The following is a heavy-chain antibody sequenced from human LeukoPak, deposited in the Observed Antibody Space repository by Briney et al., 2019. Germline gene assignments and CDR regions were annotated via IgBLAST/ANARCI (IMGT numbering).Heavy chain of an antibody. CDR2: INHSGST. Sequence: SETLSLTCAVYGVSFSGHYWSWIRQPPGKGLEWIGEINHSGSTNYNPSLKSRVTISVDTSKNQFSLKLSSVTAADTAVYYCARAGGIVLMVYADYYFDYWGQGTLVTVSS. D-gene: IGHD2-8*01. J-gene: IGHJ4*02. CDR1: GVSFSGHY. V-gene: IGHV4-34*01. CDR3: ARAGGIVLMVYADYYFDY.